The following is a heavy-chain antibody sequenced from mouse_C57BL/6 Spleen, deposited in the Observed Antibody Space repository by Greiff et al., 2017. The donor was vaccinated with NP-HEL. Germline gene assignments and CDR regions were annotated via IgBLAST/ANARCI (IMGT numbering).Heavy chain of an antibody. CDR2: INPNNGGT. CDR3: AYYGSSLDY. J-gene: IGHJ2*01. D-gene: IGHD1-1*01. Sequence: VQLQQSGPELVKPGASVKISCKASGYTFTDYYMNWVKQSHGKSLEWIGDINPNNGGTSYNQKFKGKATLTVDKSSSTAYMELRSLTSEDSAVYYCAYYGSSLDYWGQGTTLTVSS. CDR1: GYTFTDYY. V-gene: IGHV1-26*01.